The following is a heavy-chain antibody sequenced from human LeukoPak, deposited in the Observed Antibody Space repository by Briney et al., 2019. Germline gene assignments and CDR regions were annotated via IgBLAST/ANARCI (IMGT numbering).Heavy chain of an antibody. Sequence: GGSLRLSCAASGFSFSSYAMTWVRQAPGKGLEWVGQTVSEIDGGTTDYAAPVKGRFTISRDDSKSTLYLQMNSLKIEDTAVYYCTTDEDWNYARKDVWGQGATVIVSS. CDR3: TTDEDWNYARKDV. D-gene: IGHD1-7*01. J-gene: IGHJ6*02. CDR2: TVSEIDGGTT. V-gene: IGHV3-15*04. CDR1: GFSFSSYA.